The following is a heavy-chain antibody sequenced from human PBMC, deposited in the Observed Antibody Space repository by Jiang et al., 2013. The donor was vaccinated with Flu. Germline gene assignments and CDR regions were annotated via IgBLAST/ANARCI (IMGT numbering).Heavy chain of an antibody. D-gene: IGHD3-22*01. J-gene: IGHJ4*02. Sequence: GAEVKKPGSSVKVSCKASGGTFSSYTISWVRQAPGQGLEWMGRIIPILGIANYAQKFQGRVTITADKSTSTAYMELSSLRSEDTAVYYCVCSTYYYDSSGYGGDYWGQGTLVTVSS. CDR2: IIPILGIA. CDR1: GGTFSSYT. V-gene: IGHV1-69*02. CDR3: VCSTYYYDSSGYGGDY.